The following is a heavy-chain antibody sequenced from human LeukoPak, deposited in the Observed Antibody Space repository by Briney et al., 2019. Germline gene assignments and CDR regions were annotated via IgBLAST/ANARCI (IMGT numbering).Heavy chain of an antibody. D-gene: IGHD2-8*01. CDR2: ISGSGGST. Sequence: GGSLRLSCAASGFTFSSYAMSWVRQAPGRGLEWVSAISGSGGSTYCADSVKGRFTISRDNSKNTLYLQMNSLRAEDTAVYYCAKEGGYCTNGVCYTAYFDYWGQGTLVTVSS. CDR1: GFTFSSYA. V-gene: IGHV3-23*01. J-gene: IGHJ4*02. CDR3: AKEGGYCTNGVCYTAYFDY.